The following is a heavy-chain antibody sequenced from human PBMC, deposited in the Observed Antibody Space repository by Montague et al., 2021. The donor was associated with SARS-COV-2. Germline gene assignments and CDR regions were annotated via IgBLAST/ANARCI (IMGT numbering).Heavy chain of an antibody. CDR2: INHSGSA. V-gene: IGHV4-34*01. CDR3: ARVRYYGSGTSLGMDV. J-gene: IGHJ6*02. D-gene: IGHD3-10*01. Sequence: SETLSLTCAVYGGSFSGYYWSWIRQPPGKGLEWIGEINHSGSANYNPSLKSRVTISVDTSKNQFSLKLSSVTAADTAVYYCARVRYYGSGTSLGMDVWGQGAPVTLS. CDR1: GGSFSGYY.